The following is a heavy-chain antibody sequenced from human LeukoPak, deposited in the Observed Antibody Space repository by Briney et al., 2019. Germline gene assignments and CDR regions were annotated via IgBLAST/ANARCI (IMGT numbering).Heavy chain of an antibody. Sequence: PSETLSLTCAVSGGSISSGGYSWSWIRQPPGKGLEWIGYIYYSGSTYYNPSLKSRVTISVDTSKNQFSLKLSSVTAADTAVYYCAREVSLLWFGEPQYYFDYWGQGTLVTVSS. CDR2: IYYSGST. J-gene: IGHJ4*02. CDR1: GGSISSGGYS. CDR3: AREVSLLWFGEPQYYFDY. V-gene: IGHV4-30-4*07. D-gene: IGHD3-10*01.